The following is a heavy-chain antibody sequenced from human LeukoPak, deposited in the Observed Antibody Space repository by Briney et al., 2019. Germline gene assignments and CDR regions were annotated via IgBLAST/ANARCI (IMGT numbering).Heavy chain of an antibody. CDR1: GFTAGDYA. Sequence: GGSLRLSCTASGFTAGDYAMSWVRQAPGKGLEWVGFIRSKAYGGTTEYAASVKGRFTISRDDSKSIAYLQMNSLKTEDTAVYYCTRFRAPNDFWSGYYGEAGDYWGQGTLVTVSS. J-gene: IGHJ4*02. D-gene: IGHD3-3*01. CDR3: TRFRAPNDFWSGYYGEAGDY. V-gene: IGHV3-49*04. CDR2: IRSKAYGGTT.